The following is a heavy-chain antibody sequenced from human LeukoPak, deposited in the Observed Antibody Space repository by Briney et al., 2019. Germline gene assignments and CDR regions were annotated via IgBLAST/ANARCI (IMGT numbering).Heavy chain of an antibody. J-gene: IGHJ5*02. CDR1: GCTFTSYG. Sequence: ASVKVSCKASGCTFTSYGISWVRQAPGQGLEWMGRIIPIFGTANYAQKFQGRVTITTDESTSTAYMELSSLRSEDTAVYYCAKQEANTGWFDPWGQGTLVTVSS. D-gene: IGHD2-8*02. V-gene: IGHV1-69*05. CDR2: IIPIFGTA. CDR3: AKQEANTGWFDP.